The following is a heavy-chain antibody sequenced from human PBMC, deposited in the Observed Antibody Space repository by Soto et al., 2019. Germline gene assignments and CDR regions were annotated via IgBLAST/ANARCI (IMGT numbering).Heavy chain of an antibody. D-gene: IGHD6-19*01. CDR2: ISGYNGNT. Sequence: QVQLVQSGGEVKKPGASVKVSCKASGYSFISYGISWVRQAPGQGPEWMGWISGYNGNTKYAHKLQGRVTMTTNTPSSTAFMELRSLRSDDTAVYYCARDQWTLDHSRGWYGDWGQGTLVTVSS. V-gene: IGHV1-18*04. J-gene: IGHJ4*02. CDR1: GYSFISYG. CDR3: ARDQWTLDHSRGWYGD.